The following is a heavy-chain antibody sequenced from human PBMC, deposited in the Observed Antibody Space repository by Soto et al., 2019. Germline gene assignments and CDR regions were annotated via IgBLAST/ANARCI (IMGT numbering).Heavy chain of an antibody. V-gene: IGHV3-74*01. Sequence: GSLRLSCAASGFTFSSYWTHWGRQAPGKGLVWFSRINSDGGSTSYADSVKGRFTISRDNAKNTLYLQMNSLRAEDTAVYYCARRRTTNYYYGMDVWGQGTTVTVSS. CDR2: INSDGGST. CDR1: GFTFSSYW. J-gene: IGHJ6*02. CDR3: ARRRTTNYYYGMDV. D-gene: IGHD1-1*01.